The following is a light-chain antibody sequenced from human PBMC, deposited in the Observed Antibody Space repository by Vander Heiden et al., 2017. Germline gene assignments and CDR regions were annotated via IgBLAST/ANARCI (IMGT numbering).Light chain of an antibody. CDR2: DAS. V-gene: IGKV1-33*01. CDR1: QDINIY. J-gene: IGKJ4*01. CDR3: QHFNNLGFT. Sequence: DTQMDQSPSSLSASVGGRITISCQASQDINIYLNWYRQKPGKAPELLIYDASNLEPGAPSRFSGSGSGTDFTFTISSLQPEDIATYYCQHFNNLGFTFGGGTKVQIK.